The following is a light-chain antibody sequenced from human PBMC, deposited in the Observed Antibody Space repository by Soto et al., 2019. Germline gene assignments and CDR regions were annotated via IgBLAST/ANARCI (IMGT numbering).Light chain of an antibody. V-gene: IGKV3-20*01. CDR3: QQYGETTWT. CDR1: QSVGSTY. Sequence: EVVLTQSPGTLSVSAGERATLSCRASQSVGSTYLAWYQRKPGQAPRLVIYGVSSRATGIPDRFSGSGSGTDFTLTISRLQTEDFAVYYCQQYGETTWTFGQGTKVDIK. CDR2: GVS. J-gene: IGKJ1*01.